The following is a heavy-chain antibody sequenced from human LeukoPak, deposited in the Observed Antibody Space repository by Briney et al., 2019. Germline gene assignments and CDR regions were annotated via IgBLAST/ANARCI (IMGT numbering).Heavy chain of an antibody. CDR2: IYHSGST. J-gene: IGHJ4*02. CDR1: GGSISSGGYY. Sequence: PSETLSLTCTVSGGSISSGGYYWSWIRQPPGKGLEWIGYIYHSGSTYYNPSLKSRVTISVDRSKNQFSLKLSSVTAADTAVYYCASPRRVFGVVIISDWGQGTLVTVSS. CDR3: ASPRRVFGVVIISD. V-gene: IGHV4-30-2*01. D-gene: IGHD3-3*01.